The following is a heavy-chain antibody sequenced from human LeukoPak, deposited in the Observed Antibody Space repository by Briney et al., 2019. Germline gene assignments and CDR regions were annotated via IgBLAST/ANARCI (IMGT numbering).Heavy chain of an antibody. CDR1: GHSVSSCSYY. Sequence: TSEPLSLTCTLSGHSVSSCSYYCSWIRQPPGKGLGWIGLISFTRSTNYNPSLKSQVPTSVDTSNNQFFLKLTSVTAADTAFYYCAGGGESSLLLDYWGQGTLVTVSS. J-gene: IGHJ4*02. D-gene: IGHD6-13*01. CDR2: ISFTRST. CDR3: AGGGESSLLLDY. V-gene: IGHV4-61*01.